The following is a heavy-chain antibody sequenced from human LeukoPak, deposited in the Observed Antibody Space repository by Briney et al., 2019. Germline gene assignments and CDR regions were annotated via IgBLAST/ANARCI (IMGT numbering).Heavy chain of an antibody. CDR1: GVSISSSYSY. Sequence: SETLSLTCTASGVSISSSYSYWGWIRQPPGMGLEWIGSIYYTGNTYYNASLKSQVSISIDTSKNQFSLNLTSVTAADTAVYYCARVARCSSCFDVDYWGQGTLVTVSS. CDR3: ARVARCSSCFDVDY. CDR2: IYYTGNT. V-gene: IGHV4-39*01. J-gene: IGHJ4*02. D-gene: IGHD6-13*01.